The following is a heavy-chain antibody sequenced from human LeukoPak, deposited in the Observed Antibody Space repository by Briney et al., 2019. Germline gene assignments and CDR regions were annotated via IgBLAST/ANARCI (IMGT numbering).Heavy chain of an antibody. Sequence: GGSLRLSCAASGFTFSSYSMNWVRQAPGKGLEWVSSISSSSSYIYYADSVKGRFTISRDNAKNSLYLQMNSLRAEDTAVCYCARDPGRITIFGVDDSYGMDVWGQGTTVTVSS. CDR1: GFTFSSYS. J-gene: IGHJ6*02. CDR3: ARDPGRITIFGVDDSYGMDV. V-gene: IGHV3-21*01. D-gene: IGHD3-3*01. CDR2: ISSSSSYI.